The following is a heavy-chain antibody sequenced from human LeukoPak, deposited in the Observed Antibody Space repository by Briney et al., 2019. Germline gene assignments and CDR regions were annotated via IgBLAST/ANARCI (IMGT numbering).Heavy chain of an antibody. J-gene: IGHJ4*02. CDR2: IWHDGSNE. V-gene: IGHV3-33*01. CDR3: ARIANDYGGNHLDY. D-gene: IGHD4-23*01. Sequence: GGSLRLSCAASGFTFSSYGMHWVRQAPGKGLEWVALIWHDGSNEYYVDSVKGRFTISRDNSKNTLYLQMNSLRAEDTAVYYCARIANDYGGNHLDYWGQGTLVTVSS. CDR1: GFTFSSYG.